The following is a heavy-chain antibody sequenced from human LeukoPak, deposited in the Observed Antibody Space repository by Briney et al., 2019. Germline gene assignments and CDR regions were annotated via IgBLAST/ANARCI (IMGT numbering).Heavy chain of an antibody. J-gene: IGHJ6*03. V-gene: IGHV4-34*01. Sequence: GSLRLSCAASGFTFSSYWMSWIRQPPGKGLEWIGEINHSGSTNYNPSLKSRVTISVDTSKNQFSLKLSSVTAADTAVYYCARGRSYYYYYMDVWGKGTTVTVSS. CDR3: ARGRSYYYYYMDV. CDR2: INHSGST. CDR1: GFTFSSYW.